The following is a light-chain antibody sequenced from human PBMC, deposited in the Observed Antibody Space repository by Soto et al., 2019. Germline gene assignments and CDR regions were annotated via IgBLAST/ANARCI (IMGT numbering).Light chain of an antibody. Sequence: EIVMAQSPAILSVSPGEGSTLSCRASQTVSSHLAWYQQRSGQAPRLLISGATTRATGIPARFSGSGSGTDFTLTISSLQPEDFATYYCQQYDSFSVTFGQGTKVDIK. CDR2: GAT. CDR1: QTVSSH. J-gene: IGKJ1*01. CDR3: QQYDSFSVT. V-gene: IGKV3-15*01.